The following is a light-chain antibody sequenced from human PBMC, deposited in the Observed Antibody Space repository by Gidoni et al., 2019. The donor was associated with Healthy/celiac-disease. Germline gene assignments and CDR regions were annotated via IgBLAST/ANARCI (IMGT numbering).Light chain of an antibody. J-gene: IGKJ2*01. CDR2: LGS. Sequence: DIVMTQSPLSLPFTPGEPASISCRSSQSLLHSNGYNSLDWYLQKPGQSPQLLIYLGSNRASGVPDRFSGSGSGTDFTLKISRVEAEDVGVYYCMQALQTPRYTFXXXTKLEIK. CDR1: QSLLHSNGYNS. V-gene: IGKV2-28*01. CDR3: MQALQTPRYT.